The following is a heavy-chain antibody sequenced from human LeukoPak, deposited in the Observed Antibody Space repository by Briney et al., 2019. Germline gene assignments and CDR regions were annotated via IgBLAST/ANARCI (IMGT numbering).Heavy chain of an antibody. CDR2: LRGDGDT. CDR3: AKASWVSTADAVL. V-gene: IGHV3-23*01. CDR1: GFTFSNYS. J-gene: IGHJ4*02. Sequence: GGSLRLACESAGFTFSNYSMSWVRQAPARGLEWVSSLRGDGDTFYADSVKGRFTLSRDDSRNTVYLHLNNLRVEDTAVYYCAKASWVSTADAVLWGQGTLVTVYS. D-gene: IGHD3-16*01.